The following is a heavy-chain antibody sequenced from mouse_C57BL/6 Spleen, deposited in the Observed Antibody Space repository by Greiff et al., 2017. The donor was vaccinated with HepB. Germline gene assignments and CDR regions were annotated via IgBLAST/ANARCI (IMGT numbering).Heavy chain of an antibody. CDR3: VRQDYSNYGYFDY. V-gene: IGHV10-1*01. CDR2: IRSKSNNYAT. Sequence: EVMLVESGGGLVQPKGSLKLSCAASGFSFNTYAMNWVRQAPGKGLEWVARIRSKSNNYATYYADSVKDRFTISRDDSESMLYLQMNNLKTEDTAMYYCVRQDYSNYGYFDYWGQGTTLTVSS. CDR1: GFSFNTYA. J-gene: IGHJ2*01. D-gene: IGHD2-5*01.